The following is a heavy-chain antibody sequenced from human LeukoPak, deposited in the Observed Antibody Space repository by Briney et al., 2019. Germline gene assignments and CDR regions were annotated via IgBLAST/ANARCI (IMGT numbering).Heavy chain of an antibody. CDR1: GFTFSSYA. CDR3: ARGGAYYYYYYKDV. V-gene: IGHV3-64*01. Sequence: PGGSLRLSCAASGFTFSSYAMHWVRQAPGKGLEYVSAISSNGGSTYYANSVKGRFTISRDNSKNTLYLQMGSLRAEDMAVYYCARGGAYYYYYYKDVWGKGTTVTVSS. D-gene: IGHD2-15*01. CDR2: ISSNGGST. J-gene: IGHJ6*03.